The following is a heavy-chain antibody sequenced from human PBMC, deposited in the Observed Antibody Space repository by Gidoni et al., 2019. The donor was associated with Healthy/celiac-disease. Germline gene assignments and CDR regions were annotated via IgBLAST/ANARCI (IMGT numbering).Heavy chain of an antibody. D-gene: IGHD6-6*01. J-gene: IGHJ4*02. V-gene: IGHV4-61*02. CDR3: ARGSSAARYFDY. CDR2: IYTSGST. Sequence: QVQLQESGPGLVKPSQTLSLTCTVSGVSISSGSYYWSWIRQPAGKGLEWIGRIYTSGSTNYNPSLKSRVTMSVDTSKNQFSLKLSSVTAADTAVYYCARGSSAARYFDYWGQGTLVTVSS. CDR1: GVSISSGSYY.